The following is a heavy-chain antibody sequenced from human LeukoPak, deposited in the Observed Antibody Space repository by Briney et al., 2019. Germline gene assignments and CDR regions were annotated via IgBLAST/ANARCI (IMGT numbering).Heavy chain of an antibody. CDR3: ASYGSGSYYNAWFDP. Sequence: PSETLSLTCTVSGGSISSSSYYWGWIRQPPGKGLEWIGSIYYSGSTYYNPSLKSRVTISVDTSKNQFSLKLSSVTAADTAVYYCASYGSGSYYNAWFDPWGQGTLVTVSS. D-gene: IGHD3-10*01. CDR2: IYYSGST. V-gene: IGHV4-39*07. CDR1: GGSISSSSYY. J-gene: IGHJ5*02.